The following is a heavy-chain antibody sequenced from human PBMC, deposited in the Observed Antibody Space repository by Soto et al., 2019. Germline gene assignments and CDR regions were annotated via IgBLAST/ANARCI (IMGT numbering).Heavy chain of an antibody. V-gene: IGHV4-30-4*01. Sequence: SETLSLTCTVSGGSISSGDYYWSWSRQPPGKGLEWIGYIYYSGSTYYNPSLKSRVTISVDTSKNQFSLKLSSVTAADTAVYYCAREGMAARAFDYWGQGTLVTVSS. CDR3: AREGMAARAFDY. CDR1: GGSISSGDYY. J-gene: IGHJ4*02. CDR2: IYYSGST. D-gene: IGHD6-6*01.